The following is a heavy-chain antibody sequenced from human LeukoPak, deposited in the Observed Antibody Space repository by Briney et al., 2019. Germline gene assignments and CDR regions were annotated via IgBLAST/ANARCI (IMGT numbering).Heavy chain of an antibody. V-gene: IGHV1-46*01. D-gene: IGHD3-22*01. Sequence: ASVKVSCKASGYTFTSYYMHWVRQAPGQGLEWMGIINPSGGSTSYAQKFQGRVTMTRDMSTSTVYMELSSLRSEDTAVYYCARDLRYDSSGYYAPKGWFDPLGPGNPGHRLL. J-gene: IGHJ5*02. CDR3: ARDLRYDSSGYYAPKGWFDP. CDR1: GYTFTSYY. CDR2: INPSGGST.